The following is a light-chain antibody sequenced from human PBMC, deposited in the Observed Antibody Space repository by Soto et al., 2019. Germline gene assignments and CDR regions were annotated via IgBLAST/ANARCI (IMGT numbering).Light chain of an antibody. CDR2: GAS. CDR3: QQYNNWPVT. J-gene: IGKJ1*01. CDR1: QSVSSSY. V-gene: IGKV3-20*01. Sequence: PGERATLSCRASQSVSSSYLAWYQQKPGQDPRILIYGASSRATGIPDRFSGSGSGTDFTLTISRLEPEDFAVYYCQQYNNWPVTFGQGTKVDIK.